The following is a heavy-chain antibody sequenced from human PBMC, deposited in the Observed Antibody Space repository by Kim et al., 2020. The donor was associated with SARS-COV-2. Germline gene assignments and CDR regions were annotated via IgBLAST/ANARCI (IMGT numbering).Heavy chain of an antibody. J-gene: IGHJ4*02. V-gene: IGHV3-48*02. D-gene: IGHD3-3*01. Sequence: DSVKGRFTISRDNTKNSLYLKMNSLRDEEDTAVYYCARVHTSGRGYYFDFWGQGTLVTVSS. CDR3: ARVHTSGRGYYFDF.